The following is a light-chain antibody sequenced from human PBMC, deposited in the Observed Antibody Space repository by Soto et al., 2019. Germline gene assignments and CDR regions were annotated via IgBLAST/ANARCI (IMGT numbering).Light chain of an antibody. V-gene: IGKV2-30*02. CDR2: KVS. CDR1: ESLVHSDGNTY. Sequence: DVVMTQSPLSLPVTLGQPASISCRSSESLVHSDGNTYLDWFQQRPGQSPRRLIYKVSSRDSGVPDRFSGSGSGTDFTLKISRVEAEDVWVYYGMQNTHLLSFGGGTKVEIK. J-gene: IGKJ4*01. CDR3: MQNTHLLS.